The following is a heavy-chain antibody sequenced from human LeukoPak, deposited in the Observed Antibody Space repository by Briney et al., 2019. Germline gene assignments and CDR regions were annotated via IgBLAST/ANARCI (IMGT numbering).Heavy chain of an antibody. D-gene: IGHD3-22*01. CDR1: GGSISSYH. J-gene: IGHJ5*02. Sequence: SETLSLTCTVSGGSISSYHWSWIRQPPGKGLEWIGYIYYSGSTNYNPSLKSRVTISVDTSKNQFSLKLSSVTAADTAVYYCARDYWGYYDSSGSNWFDPWGQGTLVTVSS. V-gene: IGHV4-59*01. CDR3: ARDYWGYYDSSGSNWFDP. CDR2: IYYSGST.